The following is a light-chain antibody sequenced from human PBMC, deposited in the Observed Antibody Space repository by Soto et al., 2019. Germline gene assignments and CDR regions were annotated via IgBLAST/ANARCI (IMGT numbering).Light chain of an antibody. J-gene: IGKJ3*01. V-gene: IGKV1-39*01. CDR2: DAA. Sequence: DIHMTQSPSSLSASVGDRVTITCRASQNINTYLNWYQQKPGKAPKLLIFDAASLQSGVPSRFSGGGSRTDFTLTITSLQPEDFATYYCQQTSSAPFTFGPGTKVDIK. CDR1: QNINTY. CDR3: QQTSSAPFT.